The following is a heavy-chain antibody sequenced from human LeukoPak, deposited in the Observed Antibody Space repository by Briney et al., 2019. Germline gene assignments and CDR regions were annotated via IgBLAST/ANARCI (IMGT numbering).Heavy chain of an antibody. CDR3: ATTASSLVISSWFDP. CDR2: IIPIFGTA. D-gene: IGHD3-22*01. Sequence: ASVKVSCKASGGTFSSYAISWVRQAPGQGLEWTGGIIPIFGTANYAQKFQGRVTITTDESTSTAYMELSSLRSEDTAVYYCATTASSLVISSWFDPWGQGTLVTVSS. V-gene: IGHV1-69*05. CDR1: GGTFSSYA. J-gene: IGHJ5*02.